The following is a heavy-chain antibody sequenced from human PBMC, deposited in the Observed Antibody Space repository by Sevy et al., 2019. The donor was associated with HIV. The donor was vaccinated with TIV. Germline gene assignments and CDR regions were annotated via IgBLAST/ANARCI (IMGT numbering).Heavy chain of an antibody. V-gene: IGHV3-30*18. Sequence: GGSLRLSCAASGFTFSTYGMHWVRQAPGKGLEWVAVISYDGIKTYYADSMKGRFTISRDNSKNTLCLQMNSLRPEDTAVYYCAKDGGWYNYAPSDYWGLGTLVTVSS. CDR3: AKDGGWYNYAPSDY. J-gene: IGHJ4*02. CDR2: ISYDGIKT. D-gene: IGHD1-1*01. CDR1: GFTFSTYG.